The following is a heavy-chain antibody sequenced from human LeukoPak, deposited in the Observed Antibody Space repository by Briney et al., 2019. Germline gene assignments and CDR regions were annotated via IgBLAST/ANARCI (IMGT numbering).Heavy chain of an antibody. CDR3: ARGVRYFDWIPPGAFGI. CDR2: IYYSGST. J-gene: IGHJ3*02. CDR1: GGSISSYY. Sequence: SETLSLTCTVSGGSISSYYWSWIRQPPGKGLEWIGYIYYSGSTNYNPSLKSRVTISVDTSKNQFSLKLSSVTAADTAVYYCARGVRYFDWIPPGAFGIWGQGTMVTVSS. D-gene: IGHD3-9*01. V-gene: IGHV4-59*01.